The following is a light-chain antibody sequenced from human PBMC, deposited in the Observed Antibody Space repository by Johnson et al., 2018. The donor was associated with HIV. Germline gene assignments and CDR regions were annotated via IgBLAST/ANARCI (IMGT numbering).Light chain of an antibody. V-gene: IGLV1-51*01. CDR2: DNN. J-gene: IGLJ1*01. CDR1: SSNIGNNY. CDR3: GTWDNSLRTAF. Sequence: QPVLTQPPSVSAAAGQKVTISCSGSSSNIGNNYVAWYQQVPGTAPKLLIYDNNRRPSGVPDRFSGSKSGTSATLGITGLQTGDEADYFCGTWDNSLRTAFFGTGTMVTVL.